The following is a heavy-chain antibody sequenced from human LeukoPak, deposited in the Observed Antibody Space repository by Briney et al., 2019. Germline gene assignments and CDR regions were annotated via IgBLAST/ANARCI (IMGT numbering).Heavy chain of an antibody. D-gene: IGHD1-7*01. CDR1: GGSFSGYD. Sequence: PSETLSLTCAGYGGSFSGYDWSWIGQPPWKGLEWLGEINHSGSTNYNPSLNSRVTISVDTSKNQFSLKLSSVTAADTAVYYCARGRRNLDYYYYYMDVWGKGTTVTVSS. CDR2: INHSGST. CDR3: ARGRRNLDYYYYYMDV. J-gene: IGHJ6*03. V-gene: IGHV4-34*01.